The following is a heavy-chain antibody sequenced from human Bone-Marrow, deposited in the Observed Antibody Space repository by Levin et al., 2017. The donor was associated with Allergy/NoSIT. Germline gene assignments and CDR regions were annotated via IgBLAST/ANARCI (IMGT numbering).Heavy chain of an antibody. Sequence: SSETLSLTCAISGDSVSSNSAAWNWIRQSPSRGLEWLGRTYYRSKWYNDYAVSVKSRITINPDTSKNQFSLQLNSVTPEDTAVYYCASTSHRATVVRGWPGEPGCDPWGQGTLVTVSS. D-gene: IGHD1-14*01. CDR2: TYYRSKWYN. CDR1: GDSVSSNSAA. V-gene: IGHV6-1*01. CDR3: ASTSHRATVVRGWPGEPGCDP. J-gene: IGHJ5*02.